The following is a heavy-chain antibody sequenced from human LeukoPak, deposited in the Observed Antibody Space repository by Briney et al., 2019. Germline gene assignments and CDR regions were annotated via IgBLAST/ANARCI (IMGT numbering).Heavy chain of an antibody. D-gene: IGHD3-16*02. CDR3: ARVYYDYVWGSYRYWYFDY. CDR1: GFTLRSYG. Sequence: GGSLRLSCAASGFTLRSYGIHWVRQAPGKGLEWVAFIRYDGSNKYYADSVKGRFTISRDNAKNSLYLQMNSLRAEDTAVYYCARVYYDYVWGSYRYWYFDYWGQGTLVTVSS. CDR2: IRYDGSNK. J-gene: IGHJ4*02. V-gene: IGHV3-30*02.